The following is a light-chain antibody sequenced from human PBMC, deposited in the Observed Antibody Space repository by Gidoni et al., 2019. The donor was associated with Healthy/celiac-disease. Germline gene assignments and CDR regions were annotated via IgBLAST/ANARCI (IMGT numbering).Light chain of an antibody. CDR1: QSASSY. Sequence: EIVLTQSPATLSLSPGERATLTCRASQSASSYLAWYQQKPVQAPRLLIYDASNGATGIPARFSGSGSGTDFTLTISSLEPEDFAVYYCQQSSNWITFGQGTRLEIK. V-gene: IGKV3-11*01. CDR3: QQSSNWIT. CDR2: DAS. J-gene: IGKJ5*01.